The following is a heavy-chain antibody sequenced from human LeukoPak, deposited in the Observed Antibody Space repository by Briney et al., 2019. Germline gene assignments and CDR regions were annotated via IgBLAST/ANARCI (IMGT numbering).Heavy chain of an antibody. J-gene: IGHJ6*02. V-gene: IGHV4-30-4*01. Sequence: SETLSLTCTVSGGSISSGDYYWSWIRQPPGKGLEWIGYIYYSGSTYYNPSLKSRVTISVDTSKNQFSLKLSSVTAADTAVYYCAREQVYYYGMDVWGQGTTVTVSS. CDR2: IYYSGST. CDR1: GGSISSGDYY. CDR3: AREQVYYYGMDV.